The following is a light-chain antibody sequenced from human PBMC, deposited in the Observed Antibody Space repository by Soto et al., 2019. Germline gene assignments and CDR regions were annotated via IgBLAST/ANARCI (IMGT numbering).Light chain of an antibody. CDR3: QQYNSMLS. J-gene: IGKJ4*01. CDR2: DAS. CDR1: HDVSRN. V-gene: IGKV1-33*01. Sequence: DIQMTQSPSSLSASEGDRVTITCQSSHDVSRNLNWFQQKPGEAPQLLIYDASNLERGVPSRFSGSGSGTDFTITIRSLQHEDVATYYCQQYNSMLSFGGGTEVEIK.